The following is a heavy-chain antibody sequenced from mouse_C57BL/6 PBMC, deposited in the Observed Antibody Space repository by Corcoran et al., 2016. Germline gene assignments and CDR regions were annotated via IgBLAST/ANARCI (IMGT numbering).Heavy chain of an antibody. V-gene: IGHV1-26*01. CDR3: ARGTPGLFAY. CDR2: INPNNGGT. Sequence: EVQLQQSGPELVKPGASVKISCKASGYTFTDYYMNWVKQSHGKSLEWIGDINPNNGGTSYNQKFKGKATLTVDKSSSTAYMELRSLTSEDSAVYYCARGTPGLFAYWGQGTLVTVSA. CDR1: GYTFTDYY. J-gene: IGHJ3*01.